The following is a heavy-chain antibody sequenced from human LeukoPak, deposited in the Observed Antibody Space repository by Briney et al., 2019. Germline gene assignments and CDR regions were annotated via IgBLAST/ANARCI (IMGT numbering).Heavy chain of an antibody. J-gene: IGHJ4*02. D-gene: IGHD6-13*01. CDR3: ARGGHSSSWVAFDY. CDR1: GYTFSSYY. V-gene: IGHV1-46*01. Sequence: ASVKVSCKASGYTFSSYYIHWVRQAPGQGLEWMGIINPGGGGTTFAQKFHGRVTMTSGTSTSTLYMGLNSLRSDDTAVYYCARGGHSSSWVAFDYWGQGTLVTVSS. CDR2: INPGGGGT.